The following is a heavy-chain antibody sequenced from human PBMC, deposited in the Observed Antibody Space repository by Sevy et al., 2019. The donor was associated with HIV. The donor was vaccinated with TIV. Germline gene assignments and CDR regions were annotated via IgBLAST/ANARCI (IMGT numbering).Heavy chain of an antibody. D-gene: IGHD1-26*01. J-gene: IGHJ4*02. CDR1: GGSITSLY. Sequence: AGSLRLSCTVSGGSITSLYWNWIRQPPGKGLEWIANIYYNGHINYNPSLKSRVTLSLDTSKNQFSLRLSSVTAADTAMYYCAGENAWGRGYSWGQGTLVTVSS. CDR2: IYYNGHI. V-gene: IGHV4-59*08. CDR3: AGENAWGRGYS.